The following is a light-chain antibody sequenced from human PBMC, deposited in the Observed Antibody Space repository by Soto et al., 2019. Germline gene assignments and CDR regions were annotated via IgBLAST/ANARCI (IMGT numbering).Light chain of an antibody. CDR1: QTISPW. CDR2: KAS. V-gene: IGKV1-5*03. J-gene: IGKJ1*01. CDR3: QQYSTYSRT. Sequence: DIQMTQSPSTLSASVGDRVTITCRASQTISPWLAWYQQKPGKAPKVLIYKASTLQSGVPSRFSGSGSGTEFTLTISRLQPDDFATYYCQQYSTYSRTFGPGTKVEMK.